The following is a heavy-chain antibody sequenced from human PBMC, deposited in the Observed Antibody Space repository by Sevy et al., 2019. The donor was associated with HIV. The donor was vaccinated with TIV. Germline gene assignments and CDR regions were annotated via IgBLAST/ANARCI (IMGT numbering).Heavy chain of an antibody. Sequence: SETLSLTCSVSGGSISSSTYYWGWIRQPPGRGLEWIGSVYFTGSTYYNPSLKSRVTISVDTSKNEFSLKVNSVTAADTAVYYCARLGGLRFFDWSSLNYCDYWGQGTLVTVSS. V-gene: IGHV4-39*01. CDR2: VYFTGST. J-gene: IGHJ4*02. CDR3: ARLGGLRFFDWSSLNYCDY. CDR1: GGSISSSTYY. D-gene: IGHD3-9*01.